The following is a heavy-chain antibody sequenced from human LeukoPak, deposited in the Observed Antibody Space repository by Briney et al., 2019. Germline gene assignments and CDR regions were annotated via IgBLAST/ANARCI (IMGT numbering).Heavy chain of an antibody. J-gene: IGHJ5*02. CDR1: GFTFSCYG. CDR3: ARERGDRYSSSWYWFDP. Sequence: GGSLRPSCAAFGFTFSCYGMPWGRQAPGKGLGWVAVIWYDGSNQYYADSGKVRFTISRDNSKNTLYLQINSLRAEDTAVYYCARERGDRYSSSWYWFDPWGRGTLVTVSS. V-gene: IGHV3-33*01. D-gene: IGHD6-13*01. CDR2: IWYDGSNQ.